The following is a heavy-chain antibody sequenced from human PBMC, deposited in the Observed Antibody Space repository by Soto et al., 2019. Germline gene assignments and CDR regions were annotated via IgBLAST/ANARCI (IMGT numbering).Heavy chain of an antibody. J-gene: IGHJ6*02. D-gene: IGHD6-6*01. CDR2: TYYRSKWYN. CDR1: GDSVSSNSAA. Sequence: SQTLSLTCXISGDSVSSNSAAWNWIRQSPSRGLEWLGRTYYRSKWYNDYAVSVESRITINPDTSKNQFSLQLNSVTPEDTAAYYCARGSSSLVYYYYGMDVWGQGTTVTVS. V-gene: IGHV6-1*01. CDR3: ARGSSSLVYYYYGMDV.